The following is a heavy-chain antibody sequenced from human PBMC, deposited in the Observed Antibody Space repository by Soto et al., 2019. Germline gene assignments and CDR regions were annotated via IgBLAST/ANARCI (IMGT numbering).Heavy chain of an antibody. J-gene: IGHJ3*01. D-gene: IGHD5-12*01. Sequence: ASVKVSCKASGYTFTSYDINWVRQATGQGLEWMGWMNPNSGNTGYAQKFQGRVTMTRNTSISTAYMELSSLRSEDTAVYYCARTVRYSGYDSGFEGWGQGTMVTGSS. V-gene: IGHV1-8*01. CDR3: ARTVRYSGYDSGFEG. CDR1: GYTFTSYD. CDR2: MNPNSGNT.